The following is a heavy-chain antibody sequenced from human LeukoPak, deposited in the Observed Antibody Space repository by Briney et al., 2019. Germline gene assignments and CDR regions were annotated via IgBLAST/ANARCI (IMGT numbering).Heavy chain of an antibody. CDR2: ISSSSSYI. D-gene: IGHD4-17*01. V-gene: IGHV3-21*01. J-gene: IGHJ4*02. CDR1: RFTFSTYT. CDR3: ARGRTTVTTFDY. Sequence: GGSLRLSCAASRFTFSTYTMNWVRQAPGKGLEWVSSISSSSSYIYYADSVKGRFTISRDNAKNSLYLQMNTLRAEDTAVYYCARGRTTVTTFDYWGQGALVTVSS.